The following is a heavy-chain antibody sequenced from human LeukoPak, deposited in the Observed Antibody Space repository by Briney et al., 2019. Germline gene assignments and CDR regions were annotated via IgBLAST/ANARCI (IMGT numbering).Heavy chain of an antibody. CDR2: IHFDGSKT. CDR3: ARDFRSRRYYDKTGYILDAFDV. V-gene: IGHV3-30*02. Sequence: QTGGSLRLSCEASGFTFRSYAMHWVRQAPGKGLEWLAYIHFDGSKTYYADSVKGRFTISRDNSKNTLYLQMNRLRAEDTAVYYCARDFRSRRYYDKTGYILDAFDVWGQGTRVTVSS. CDR1: GFTFRSYA. J-gene: IGHJ3*01. D-gene: IGHD3-22*01.